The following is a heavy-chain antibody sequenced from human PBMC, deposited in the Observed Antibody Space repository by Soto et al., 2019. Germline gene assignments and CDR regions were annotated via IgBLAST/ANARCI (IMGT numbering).Heavy chain of an antibody. D-gene: IGHD2-2*01. CDR1: GFTFSSTW. V-gene: IGHV3-74*01. J-gene: IGHJ6*02. CDR2: IYSDGSIT. CDR3: ATDGSYAQHV. Sequence: GGSLRLSCTASGFTFSSTWMHWVRQAPGRGLVWVSHIYSDGSITAYADSVKGRFTISRDNARNMMYLQMNSLRVEDTAVYYCATDGSYAQHVWGQGTTVTVSS.